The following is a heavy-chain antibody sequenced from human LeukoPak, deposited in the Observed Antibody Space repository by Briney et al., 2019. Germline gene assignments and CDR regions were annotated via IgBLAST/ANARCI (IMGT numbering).Heavy chain of an antibody. CDR2: IYYSGST. Sequence: SETLSLTCTVSGGSINSYYWSWIRQPPGKGLEWIGYIYYSGSTNYNPSLKSRVTISVDTSKNQFSLKLSSVSAADTAVYYCARLPLGQPNWGQGTLVTVSS. CDR3: ARLPLGQPN. CDR1: GGSINSYY. D-gene: IGHD3-16*01. J-gene: IGHJ4*02. V-gene: IGHV4-59*08.